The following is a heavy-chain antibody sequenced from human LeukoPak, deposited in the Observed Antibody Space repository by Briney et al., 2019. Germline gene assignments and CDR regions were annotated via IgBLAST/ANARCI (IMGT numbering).Heavy chain of an antibody. Sequence: GGSLRRSCAASGFTFSSYAMHWVRQAPGRGLEWVAVISDDGRNIYYADSVKGRFTISSDNSKNTLYLQMNSLRAEDTAVYYCARAKLRDTFDYWGQGTLVTVSS. CDR3: ARAKLRDTFDY. D-gene: IGHD1-7*01. CDR2: ISDDGRNI. CDR1: GFTFSSYA. V-gene: IGHV3-30*04. J-gene: IGHJ4*02.